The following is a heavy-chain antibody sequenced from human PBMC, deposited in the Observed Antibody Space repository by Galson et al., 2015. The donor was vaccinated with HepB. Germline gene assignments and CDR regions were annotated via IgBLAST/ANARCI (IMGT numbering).Heavy chain of an antibody. CDR3: ARNYDVLTGYSYYYYAMNV. CDR1: GYTFTKYA. V-gene: IGHV1-18*04. Sequence: SVKVSCKASGYTFTKYAFTWVRQAPGQGLEWMGWISAHNGDTKYAHNFQGRVTMTTDTSTSTAYMELRSLRSDDTAVYYCARNYDVLTGYSYYYYAMNVWGQGTTVAVSS. J-gene: IGHJ6*02. D-gene: IGHD3-9*01. CDR2: ISAHNGDT.